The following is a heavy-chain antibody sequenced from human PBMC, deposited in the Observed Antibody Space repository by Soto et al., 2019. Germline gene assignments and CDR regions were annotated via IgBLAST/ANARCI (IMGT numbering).Heavy chain of an antibody. J-gene: IGHJ6*02. CDR3: AKNGQPPYYYYGMDV. V-gene: IGHV1-18*01. Sequence: ASVKVSCKASGYTFSRYGISGVRQAPGQGLEWMGWISGYNGDKIYAQKVQGRVTMTIDTSTYTAYMELRSLTSDDTAIYYCAKNGQPPYYYYGMDVWG. D-gene: IGHD2-8*01. CDR1: GYTFSRYG. CDR2: ISGYNGDK.